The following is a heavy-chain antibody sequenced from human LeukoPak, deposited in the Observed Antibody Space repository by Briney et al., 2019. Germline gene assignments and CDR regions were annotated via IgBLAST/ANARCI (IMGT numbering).Heavy chain of an antibody. J-gene: IGHJ6*03. CDR1: GGSIDSGTYY. D-gene: IGHD2-2*01. CDR2: IHIGGNA. CDR3: ARSAMPSAPAYYYYYYMDV. Sequence: SETLSLTCTVSGGSIDSGTYYWAWIRQPAGKPLEWIGRIHIGGNADYSSSLRGRVTISLDTSKNQFSLRLTSVTAADTAVYYCARSAMPSAPAYYYYYYMDVWGKGTTVTISS. V-gene: IGHV4-61*02.